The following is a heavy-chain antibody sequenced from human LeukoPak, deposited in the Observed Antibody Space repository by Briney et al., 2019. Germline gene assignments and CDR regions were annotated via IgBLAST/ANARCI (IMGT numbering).Heavy chain of an antibody. D-gene: IGHD4-17*01. J-gene: IGHJ4*02. Sequence: SETLSLPCAVSGYSISSGYYWGWIRQPPGKGLEWIGSIYHSGSTYNNPSLKSRVTITVDTSKNQVSLKLSSVTAADTAVFYCAKWGTTAFDYWGQGILVTVSS. CDR3: AKWGTTAFDY. CDR2: IYHSGST. CDR1: GYSISSGYY. V-gene: IGHV4-38-2*01.